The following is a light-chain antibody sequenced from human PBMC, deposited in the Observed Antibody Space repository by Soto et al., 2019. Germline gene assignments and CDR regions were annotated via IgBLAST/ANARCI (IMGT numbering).Light chain of an antibody. CDR2: EDS. V-gene: IGLV3-10*01. Sequence: SYELTQPPSVSVSPGQTARITCSGDALPKKYAYWYQQKSGQAPVLVIYEDSKRPSGIPERFSGSSSGTMATLTISGVQVEDEADYYCYSTDSSGNHRVFGGGTKVTVL. CDR3: YSTDSSGNHRV. CDR1: ALPKKY. J-gene: IGLJ2*01.